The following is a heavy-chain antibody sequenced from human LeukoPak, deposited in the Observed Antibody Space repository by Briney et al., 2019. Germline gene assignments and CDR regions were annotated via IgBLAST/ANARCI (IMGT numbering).Heavy chain of an antibody. CDR1: GGTFSSYA. Sequence: GASVKVSCKALGGTFSSYAISWVRQAPGQGLEWMGRIIPIFGTANYAQKFQGRDTLTTDESTSTAYSKQSTLRSEDTAVYYCARDPREYCGGDCYVPWGQGTLVTVSS. D-gene: IGHD2-21*02. J-gene: IGHJ5*02. CDR2: IIPIFGTA. CDR3: ARDPREYCGGDCYVP. V-gene: IGHV1-69*05.